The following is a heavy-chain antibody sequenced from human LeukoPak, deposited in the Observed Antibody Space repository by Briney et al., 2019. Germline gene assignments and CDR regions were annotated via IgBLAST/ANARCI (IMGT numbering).Heavy chain of an antibody. V-gene: IGHV4-39*07. D-gene: IGHD6-13*01. CDR2: IYYSGST. J-gene: IGHJ4*02. CDR1: GGSISSSSYY. Sequence: SETLSLTCTVSGGSISSSSYYWGWIRQPPGKGLEWIGSIYYSGSTYYNPSLKSRVTISVDTSKNQFSLKLGSVTALDTAVYYCARMPDSSSWARPFDYWGQGALVTVSS. CDR3: ARMPDSSSWARPFDY.